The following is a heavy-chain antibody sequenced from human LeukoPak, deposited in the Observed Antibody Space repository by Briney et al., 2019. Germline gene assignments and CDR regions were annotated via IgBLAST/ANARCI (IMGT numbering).Heavy chain of an antibody. V-gene: IGHV4-61*02. D-gene: IGHD3-3*01. J-gene: IGHJ4*02. CDR3: ARGPYYDFWSGYPFFDY. Sequence: SETLSLTCTVSGGSISSGNYYWYWIRQPAGKGLEWIGRIYTSGSTNYNPSLKSRVTMSVDTSKNQFSLKLSSVTAADAAVYYCARGPYYDFWSGYPFFDYWGQGTLVTVSS. CDR2: IYTSGST. CDR1: GGSISSGNYY.